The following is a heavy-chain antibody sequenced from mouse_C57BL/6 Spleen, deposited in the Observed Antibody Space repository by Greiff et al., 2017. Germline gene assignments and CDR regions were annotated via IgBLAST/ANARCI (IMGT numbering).Heavy chain of an antibody. D-gene: IGHD4-1*01. Sequence: EVKLVESGGGLVQPGGSLKLSCAASGFTFSDYYMYWVRQTPEQRLEWVAYIRNGGGSTYYPDTVKGRFTISRVKAKNTLYLQMSRLKTEDTAMYYCARHHNWDRCYFDVWGTGTTVTVSA. V-gene: IGHV5-12*01. CDR2: IRNGGGST. CDR3: ARHHNWDRCYFDV. J-gene: IGHJ1*03. CDR1: GFTFSDYY.